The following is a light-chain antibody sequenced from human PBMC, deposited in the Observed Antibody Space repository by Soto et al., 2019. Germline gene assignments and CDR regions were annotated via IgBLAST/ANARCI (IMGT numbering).Light chain of an antibody. CDR1: QSLLHSNGYNY. CDR3: MQALQTPST. V-gene: IGKV2-28*01. CDR2: SGS. Sequence: DIVMTQSPLSLPVTPGEPASISCRSSQSLLHSNGYNYLDWYLQKPGQSPQLLIYSGSNRASGVPDRFSGSGSGTDFTQKISRVEAEDVGVYYCMQALQTPSTFGQGTKLEIK. J-gene: IGKJ2*01.